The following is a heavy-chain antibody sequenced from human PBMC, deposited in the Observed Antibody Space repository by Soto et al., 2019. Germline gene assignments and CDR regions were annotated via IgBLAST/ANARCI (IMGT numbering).Heavy chain of an antibody. D-gene: IGHD3-3*01. V-gene: IGHV2-70*01. CDR2: IDWDDDK. Sequence: ESGPTLVNPTQTLTLTCTFSGFSLSTSGMCVSWIRQPPGKALEWLALIDWDDDKYYSTSLKTRLTISKDTSKNQVVLTMTNMDPVDTATYYCARSAVGMVEWLKRKSIWFDPWGQGTLVTVSS. J-gene: IGHJ5*02. CDR3: ARSAVGMVEWLKRKSIWFDP. CDR1: GFSLSTSGMC.